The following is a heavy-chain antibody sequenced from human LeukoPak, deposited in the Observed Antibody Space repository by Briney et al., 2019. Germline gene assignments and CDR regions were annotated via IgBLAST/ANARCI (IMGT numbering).Heavy chain of an antibody. J-gene: IGHJ4*02. Sequence: GASLRLSCAASGFTFSDYEMNWVRQAPGKGLEWVSYIGSSGSAIYYADSVKGRFTISRDNAKNSLYLQMNSLRAEDTAVYYCARDKGPHTYWGQGTLVTVSS. CDR3: ARDKGPHTY. V-gene: IGHV3-48*03. CDR1: GFTFSDYE. CDR2: IGSSGSAI.